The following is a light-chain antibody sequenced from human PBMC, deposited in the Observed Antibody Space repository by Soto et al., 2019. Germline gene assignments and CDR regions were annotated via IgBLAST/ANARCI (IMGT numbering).Light chain of an antibody. CDR2: DVS. CDR1: SSDIVCYNY. CDR3: CPYAGTTHV. J-gene: IGLJ1*01. Sequence: QSALTQPPSVSGSPGQSVTISCNGTSSDIVCYNYVSWYQQLPGKAPKLLSYDVSKRPSGVPDRFSGSTSGSTDSLNISGRQAEDEDDYYCCPYAGTTHVCGTGTKLTAL. V-gene: IGLV2-11*01.